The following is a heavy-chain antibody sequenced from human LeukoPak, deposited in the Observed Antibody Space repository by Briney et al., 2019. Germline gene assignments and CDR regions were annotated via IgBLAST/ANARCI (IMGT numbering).Heavy chain of an antibody. CDR1: GFTFSSYW. J-gene: IGHJ4*02. V-gene: IGHV3-74*01. CDR3: AKDPYSTTYFEY. Sequence: GGSLRLSCAASGFTFSSYWMNWVRQAPGKGLVWVSRINIDGSSTNYADSVKGRFTISRDNAKNTLYLQMNSLRAEDTAVYYCAKDPYSTTYFEYWGQGALVIVSS. CDR2: INIDGSST. D-gene: IGHD2/OR15-2a*01.